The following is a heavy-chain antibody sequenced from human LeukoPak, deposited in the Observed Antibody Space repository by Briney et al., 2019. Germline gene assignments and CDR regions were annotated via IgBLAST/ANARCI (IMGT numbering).Heavy chain of an antibody. V-gene: IGHV3-64*01. CDR3: AKHTMSRGPNWFDP. D-gene: IGHD3-3*01. Sequence: GGSLRLSCAASGFTFSSYAMHWVRQAPGKGLEYVSAISSNGGSTYYASSVKGRFTISRDNSKNTLYLQMGSLRAEDTAVYYCAKHTMSRGPNWFDPWGQGTLVTVSS. CDR2: ISSNGGST. CDR1: GFTFSSYA. J-gene: IGHJ5*02.